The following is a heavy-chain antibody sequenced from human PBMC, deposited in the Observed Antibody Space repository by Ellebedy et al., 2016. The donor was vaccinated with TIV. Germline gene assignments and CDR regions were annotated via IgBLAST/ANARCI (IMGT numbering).Heavy chain of an antibody. J-gene: IGHJ4*02. CDR3: ARPDLDY. CDR1: GFTFSNYC. CDR2: IKQDGSEK. V-gene: IGHV3-7*03. Sequence: GESLKISCAASGFTFSNYCMNWVRQAPGKGLEWVADIKQDGSEKYYGDSVKGRFTISRDNTKNSLYLEMNSLRDEDTAVYYCARPDLDYWGQGTLVSVSS.